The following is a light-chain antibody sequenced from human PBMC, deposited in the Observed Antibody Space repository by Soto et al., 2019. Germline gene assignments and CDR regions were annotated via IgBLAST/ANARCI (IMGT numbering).Light chain of an antibody. V-gene: IGKV1-12*01. CDR1: QGITNW. CDR2: AAS. Sequence: IEMTKSPAAMSVSLGDRVTITCRASQGITNWLAWYQQKPGKAPKLLIYAASGLPSGVPSRFSGSGSGTDFTLTISSLQPEDFATYYCQQANSLPLTFGGGTKVDI. CDR3: QQANSLPLT. J-gene: IGKJ4*01.